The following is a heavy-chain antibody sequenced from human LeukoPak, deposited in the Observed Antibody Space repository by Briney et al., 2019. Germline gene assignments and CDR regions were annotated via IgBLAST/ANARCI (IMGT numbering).Heavy chain of an antibody. D-gene: IGHD3-22*01. V-gene: IGHV1-18*01. CDR2: ISAYNGNT. J-gene: IGHJ4*02. CDR3: ARVIYYDSSGYYYLFDY. Sequence: ASVKVSCKASGYTFTSYGISWVRQAPGQGLEWMGWISAYNGNTNYAQKLQGRVTMTTDTSTSTAYMELRSLRSDDTAVYYCARVIYYDSSGYYYLFDYWGQGTLVTVSS. CDR1: GYTFTSYG.